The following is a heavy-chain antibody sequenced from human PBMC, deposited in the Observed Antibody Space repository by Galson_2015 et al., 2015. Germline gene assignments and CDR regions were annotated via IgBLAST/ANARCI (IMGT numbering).Heavy chain of an antibody. D-gene: IGHD4-17*01. CDR3: ASGDYEIYYFDY. CDR2: IYSGGST. J-gene: IGHJ4*02. CDR1: GFTVSSDF. V-gene: IGHV3-53*01. Sequence: SLRLSCAASGFTVSSDFMSWVRQAPGKGLEWVSLIYSGGSTYYADSVKGRFTISRDNSKNTLYLQMNSLRAEVTAVYYCASGDYEIYYFDYWGQGTLVTVSS.